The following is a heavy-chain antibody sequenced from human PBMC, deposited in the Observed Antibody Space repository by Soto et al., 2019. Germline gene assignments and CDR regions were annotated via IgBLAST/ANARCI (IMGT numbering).Heavy chain of an antibody. Sequence: ASVKVSCKASGYTFTGYGISWVRQAPGQGLEWMGWISAYNGNTNYAQKLQGRVTMTTDTSTSTAYMELRSLRSDDTAVYYCAREGPFLGYCSGGSCYSEPQDGRFDPWGQGTLVTVSS. V-gene: IGHV1-18*01. J-gene: IGHJ5*02. CDR2: ISAYNGNT. CDR3: AREGPFLGYCSGGSCYSEPQDGRFDP. CDR1: GYTFTGYG. D-gene: IGHD2-15*01.